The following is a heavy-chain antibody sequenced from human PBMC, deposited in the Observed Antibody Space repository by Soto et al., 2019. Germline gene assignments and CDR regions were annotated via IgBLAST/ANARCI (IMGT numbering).Heavy chain of an antibody. CDR3: AREYSSSARYYYGMDV. V-gene: IGHV1-2*04. CDR2: INPNSGGT. J-gene: IGHJ6*02. CDR1: GYTFTGCY. Sequence: GASVKVSCKASGYTFTGCYMHWVRQAPGQGLEWMGWINPNSGGTNYAQKFQGWVTMTRDTSISTAYMELSRLRSDDTAVYYCAREYSSSARYYYGMDVWGQGTTVTVSS. D-gene: IGHD6-6*01.